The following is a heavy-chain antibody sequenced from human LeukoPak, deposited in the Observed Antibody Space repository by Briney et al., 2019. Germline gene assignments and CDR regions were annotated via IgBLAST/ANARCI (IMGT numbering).Heavy chain of an antibody. Sequence: PSETLSLTCTVSGYSISSGYYWGWIRQPPGKGLEWIGSMYYSGNTYYNPSLKSRVTISVDTSKNQFSLKLSSVTAADTAVYYCARGPDTAMVVDYWGQGTLVTVSS. CDR1: GYSISSGYY. CDR3: ARGPDTAMVVDY. J-gene: IGHJ4*02. CDR2: MYYSGNT. D-gene: IGHD5-18*01. V-gene: IGHV4-38-2*02.